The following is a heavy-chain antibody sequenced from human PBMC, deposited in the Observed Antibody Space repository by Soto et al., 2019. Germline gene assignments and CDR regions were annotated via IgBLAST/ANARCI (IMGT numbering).Heavy chain of an antibody. CDR2: IIPLFGAT. V-gene: IGHV1-69*06. J-gene: IGHJ1*01. D-gene: IGHD5-18*01. CDR3: ASRTALAADS. CDR1: GGTFTSFT. Sequence: QVQLVQSGAVVKKPGSSLKVSCRASGGTFTSFTVSWVRQAPGQALEWMGGIIPLFGATNYAHKFQGRLSISADKSTATAYLHLRSLKSDDAAVYYFASRTALAADSRGQGNLVTVS.